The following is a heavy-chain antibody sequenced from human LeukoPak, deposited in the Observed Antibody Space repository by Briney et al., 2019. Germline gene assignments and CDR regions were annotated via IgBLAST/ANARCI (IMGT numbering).Heavy chain of an antibody. J-gene: IGHJ6*03. CDR2: INHSGST. V-gene: IGHV4-34*01. Sequence: SETLSLTCAVYGGSFSGYYWSWIRQPPGKGLEWIGEINHSGSTNYNPSLKSRVTISVDTSKNQFSLKLSSVTAADTAVYYCARGLVVPAAIYYYYYMDVWGKGTTVTASS. D-gene: IGHD2-2*01. CDR3: ARGLVVPAAIYYYYYMDV. CDR1: GGSFSGYY.